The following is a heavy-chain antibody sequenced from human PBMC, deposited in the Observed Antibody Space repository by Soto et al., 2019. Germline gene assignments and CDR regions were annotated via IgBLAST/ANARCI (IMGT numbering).Heavy chain of an antibody. J-gene: IGHJ3*02. CDR3: ARGGSSGWYLAGDDAFDI. Sequence: GESLRLSCAASGFTFSSYAMHWVRQAPGKGLEWVAVISYDGSNKYYADSVKGRFTISRDNSKNTLYLQMNSLRAEDTAVYYCARGGSSGWYLAGDDAFDIWGQGTMVTVSS. D-gene: IGHD6-19*01. CDR1: GFTFSSYA. CDR2: ISYDGSNK. V-gene: IGHV3-30-3*01.